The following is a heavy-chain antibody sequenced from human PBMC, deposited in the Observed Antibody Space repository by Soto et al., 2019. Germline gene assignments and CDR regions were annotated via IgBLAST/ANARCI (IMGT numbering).Heavy chain of an antibody. Sequence: QMQLQESGPGLVKPSETLSLTCTVSGGSISIRDYYWGWIRQPPGKGLEWIGSVYYSGTTYYKPSLKSRVTITVDTSKNQFSPKVSSVTAAVTVVYLCARESRYDGFDPWGQGTLVTVSS. CDR1: GGSISIRDYY. D-gene: IGHD1-1*01. J-gene: IGHJ5*02. V-gene: IGHV4-39*02. CDR2: VYYSGTT. CDR3: ARESRYDGFDP.